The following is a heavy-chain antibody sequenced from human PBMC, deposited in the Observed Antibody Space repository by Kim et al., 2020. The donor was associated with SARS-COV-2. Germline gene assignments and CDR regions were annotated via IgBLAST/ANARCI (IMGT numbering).Heavy chain of an antibody. D-gene: IGHD3-10*01. V-gene: IGHV3-21*01. CDR2: ISSSSSYI. J-gene: IGHJ6*02. Sequence: GGSLRLSCAASGFTFSSYSMNWVRQAPGKGLEWVSSISSSSSYIYYADSVKGRFTISRDNAKNSLYLQMNSLRAEDTAVYYCSFSTYYYGSGSYQSYGDYYYYGMDVWGQGTTVTVSS. CDR1: GFTFSSYS. CDR3: SFSTYYYGSGSYQSYGDYYYYGMDV.